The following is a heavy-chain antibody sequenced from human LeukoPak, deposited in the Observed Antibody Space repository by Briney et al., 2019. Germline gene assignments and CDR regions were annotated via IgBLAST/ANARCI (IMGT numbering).Heavy chain of an antibody. Sequence: PSETLSLTCAVYGGSFSGYYWSWIRQPPGKGLEWIGEINHSGSTNYNPSLKSRVTISVDTSKNQFSLKLSSVTAADTAVYYCARVGPAQWRRPGTPRFDYWGQGTLVTVSS. V-gene: IGHV4-34*01. CDR3: ARVGPAQWRRPGTPRFDY. J-gene: IGHJ4*02. CDR2: INHSGST. CDR1: GGSFSGYY. D-gene: IGHD5-12*01.